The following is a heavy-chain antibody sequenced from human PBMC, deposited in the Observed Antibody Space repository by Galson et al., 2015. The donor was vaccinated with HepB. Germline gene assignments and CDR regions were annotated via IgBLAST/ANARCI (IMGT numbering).Heavy chain of an antibody. CDR1: GFTFSNAW. D-gene: IGHD3-22*01. J-gene: IGHJ4*02. CDR2: IKSKTDDGTT. V-gene: IGHV3-15*01. CDR3: TTDLHDTSGYYEYYFDY. Sequence: SLRLSCAASGFTFSNAWMSWVRQAPGKGLEWVGRIKSKTDDGTTDYAATGKGRFTISGDDSKNTLYMQMHSLKTEDTAVYYCTTDLHDTSGYYEYYFDYWDQGTLVTVSS.